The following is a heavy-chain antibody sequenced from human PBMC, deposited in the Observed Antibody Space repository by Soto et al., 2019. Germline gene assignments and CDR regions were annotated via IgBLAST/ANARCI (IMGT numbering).Heavy chain of an antibody. Sequence: GGSVRHSYAASGFTYSSYSVIWVRQAPGKGLEWVSYISSSSSTIYYADSVKGRFTISRDNAKNSLYQQMNSLRDEDTAVYYSARDIAVAAPDYWGQGTLVTVSS. CDR1: GFTYSSYS. V-gene: IGHV3-48*02. CDR3: ARDIAVAAPDY. D-gene: IGHD6-19*01. CDR2: ISSSSSTI. J-gene: IGHJ4*02.